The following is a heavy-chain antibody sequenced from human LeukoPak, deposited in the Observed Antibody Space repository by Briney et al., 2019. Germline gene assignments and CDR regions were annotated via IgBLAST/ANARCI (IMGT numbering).Heavy chain of an antibody. Sequence: PSETLSLTCTVSGGSIKNYYWSWVRQPPGKGLEWIGCIDYSGSTNYNPSLRSRLTISVDPSKNQFSLRLTSVTAADTALYYCARGGFGSSTYYFEVDPWGQGTLVTVSS. D-gene: IGHD3-10*01. V-gene: IGHV4-59*01. CDR1: GGSIKNYY. CDR2: IDYSGST. CDR3: ARGGFGSSTYYFEVDP. J-gene: IGHJ5*02.